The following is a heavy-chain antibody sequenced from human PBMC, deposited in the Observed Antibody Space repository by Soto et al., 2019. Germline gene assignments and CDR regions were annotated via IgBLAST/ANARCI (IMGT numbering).Heavy chain of an antibody. CDR3: ARDYGDARDR. Sequence: QVPLEQSGAEVKKPGASVKVSCKTSGYTFTNFGISWVRQVPGQGFEWLGWISGYNGNSKYAQKFQDRVTMTTDTSTSTGYLELRRLNSDVSAVYYCARDYGDARDRWGQGTLVTVSS. J-gene: IGHJ5*02. V-gene: IGHV1-18*01. CDR2: ISGYNGNS. CDR1: GYTFTNFG. D-gene: IGHD4-17*01.